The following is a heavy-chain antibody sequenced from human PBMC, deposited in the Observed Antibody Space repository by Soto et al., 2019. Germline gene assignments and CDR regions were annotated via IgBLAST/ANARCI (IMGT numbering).Heavy chain of an antibody. CDR2: IIPILDVA. CDR3: ARVKTDSGSYEGDYYMDV. D-gene: IGHD3-10*01. CDR1: GDIFSNYT. Sequence: QVQLVQSGAEVKKPGSSVRVSCKASGDIFSNYTISWVRQAPGQGLEWMGRIIPILDVANYPLRFQGRVTIPADKSTRTVYMELSSLRSEDTAIYYCARVKTDSGSYEGDYYMDVWGKGTTVTVSS. J-gene: IGHJ6*03. V-gene: IGHV1-69*02.